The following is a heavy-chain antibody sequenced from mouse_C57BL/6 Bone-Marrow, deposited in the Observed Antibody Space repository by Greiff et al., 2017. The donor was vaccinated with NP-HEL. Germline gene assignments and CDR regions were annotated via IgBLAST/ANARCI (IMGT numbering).Heavy chain of an antibody. J-gene: IGHJ2*01. D-gene: IGHD3-3*01. CDR3: ARHRGHYFDY. CDR1: GFTFSDYG. Sequence: EVHLVESGGGLVQPGGSLKLSCAASGFTFSDYGMAWVRQAPRKGPEWVAFISNLAYSIYYADTVTGRFTISRENAKNTLYLEMSSLRSEDTAMYYCARHRGHYFDYWGQGTTRTVSS. V-gene: IGHV5-15*01. CDR2: ISNLAYSI.